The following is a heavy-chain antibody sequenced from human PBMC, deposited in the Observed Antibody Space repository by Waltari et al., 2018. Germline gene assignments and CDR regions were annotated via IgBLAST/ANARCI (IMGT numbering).Heavy chain of an antibody. CDR1: GYTFTTYA. CDR3: ARVRWSGGSCYSGFDI. Sequence: QVHLVQSGSELKKPGASVKVSCKASGYTFTTYAINWVRQAPGQGLEWMGWIGTNMWNPTYTQGFTGRFVFPLDTSVSTTDLEISNLKAKDTAIYYCARVRWSGGSCYSGFDIWGQGTLVTVSS. J-gene: IGHJ4*02. CDR2: IGTNMWNP. D-gene: IGHD2-15*01. V-gene: IGHV7-4-1*02.